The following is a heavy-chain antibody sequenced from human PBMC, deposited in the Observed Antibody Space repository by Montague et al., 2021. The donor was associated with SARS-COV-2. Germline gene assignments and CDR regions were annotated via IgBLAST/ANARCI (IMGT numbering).Heavy chain of an antibody. CDR2: ISYDGSNK. Sequence: SLRLSCAAPGFTFSSYAMHWVRQAPGKGLEWVAVISYDGSNKYYADSVKGRFTITRDNSKNTLYLQMNSLRAEDTAVYYCARDFSFWVRGVYYYYGMDVWGQGTTVTVSS. CDR1: GFTFSSYA. CDR3: ARDFSFWVRGVYYYYGMDV. J-gene: IGHJ6*02. D-gene: IGHD3-10*01. V-gene: IGHV3-30*04.